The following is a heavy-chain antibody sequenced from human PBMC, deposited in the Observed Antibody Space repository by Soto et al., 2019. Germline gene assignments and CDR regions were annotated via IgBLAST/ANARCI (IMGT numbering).Heavy chain of an antibody. Sequence: QVQLVQSGADVKKPGASVKVSCKASGYTFSTYEINWVRRAAGQGLEWMGRMNPDNGNTGYAQKFQDRVTMTRNTSISTAYMELSSLRSDDTAVYYCVRGPRESGEWLLFDHWGQGALVTVSS. CDR3: VRGPRESGEWLLFDH. J-gene: IGHJ5*02. CDR2: MNPDNGNT. CDR1: GYTFSTYE. D-gene: IGHD3-3*01. V-gene: IGHV1-8*01.